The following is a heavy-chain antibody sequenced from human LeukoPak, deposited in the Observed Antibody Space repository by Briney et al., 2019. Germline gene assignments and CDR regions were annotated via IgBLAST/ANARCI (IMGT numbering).Heavy chain of an antibody. CDR3: AGDRYGDGFAHFDY. CDR2: ITPSGGT. V-gene: IGHV1-2*02. J-gene: IGHJ4*02. D-gene: IGHD5-24*01. Sequence: ASVKVSRKASGYTFTSYAMHWVRQAPGQGLEWMGWITPSGGTNYPQKFQGRVAITRDTSITTAYMDLSRLTSDDTAVYYCAGDRYGDGFAHFDYWGQGALVTVSS. CDR1: GYTFTSYA.